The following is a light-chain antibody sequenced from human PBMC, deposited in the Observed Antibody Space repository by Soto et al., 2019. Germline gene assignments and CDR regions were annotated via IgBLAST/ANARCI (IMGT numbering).Light chain of an antibody. Sequence: QSAPTQPASVSGSPGQSITISCTGTSSDVGGYNYVSWYQHHPGRAPKLMIYDVSNRPSGVSNRFSGSKSDNTASLTISGLQAEDEADYYCSSYTSSRTRVFGTGTKVTVL. CDR1: SSDVGGYNY. V-gene: IGLV2-14*03. CDR2: DVS. J-gene: IGLJ1*01. CDR3: SSYTSSRTRV.